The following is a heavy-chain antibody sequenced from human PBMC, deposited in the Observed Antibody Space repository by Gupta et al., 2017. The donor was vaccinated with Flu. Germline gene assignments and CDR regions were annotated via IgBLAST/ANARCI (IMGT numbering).Heavy chain of an antibody. Sequence: QVQLQESGPGLVKPSETLSLTCTVSGGSISSYYWSWIRQPPGKGLEWSGYIYYSGSTNYNTSLKSRVTISVDTSKNQCSLKLSAVTAADTAVYYCARSTVTTGYYYYGMDVWGQGTTVTVSS. J-gene: IGHJ6*02. V-gene: IGHV4-59*08. D-gene: IGHD4-17*01. CDR3: ARSTVTTGYYYYGMDV. CDR2: IYYSGST. CDR1: GGSISSYY.